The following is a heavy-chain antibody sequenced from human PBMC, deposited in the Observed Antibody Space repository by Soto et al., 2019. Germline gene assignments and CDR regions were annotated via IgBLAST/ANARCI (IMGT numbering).Heavy chain of an antibody. V-gene: IGHV1-3*01. D-gene: IGHD1-26*01. Sequence: QVQLVQSGAEVKKPGASVKVSCKASGYTFTSSAMHWVRQAPGQRLEWMGWINAGNGNTKYSHKFQGRVTITRDTSASTAYMELSSLRSEDTAVYYCSRGGSLYWYFDLWGRGTLVTVSS. CDR3: SRGGSLYWYFDL. CDR2: INAGNGNT. J-gene: IGHJ2*01. CDR1: GYTFTSSA.